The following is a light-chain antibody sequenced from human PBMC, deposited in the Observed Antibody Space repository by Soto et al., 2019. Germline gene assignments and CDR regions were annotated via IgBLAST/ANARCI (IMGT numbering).Light chain of an antibody. V-gene: IGKV3-20*01. J-gene: IGKJ1*01. Sequence: EIVLTQSPGTLSLSPGERATRSCKASQSVSSNFLAWYQRKPGQAPRLLIYGASYRATDIPYRFSGSGSGTDFTLTITRLEPEDFAVYYCQQYGTSPPTFGQGTKVEI. CDR1: QSVSSNF. CDR2: GAS. CDR3: QQYGTSPPT.